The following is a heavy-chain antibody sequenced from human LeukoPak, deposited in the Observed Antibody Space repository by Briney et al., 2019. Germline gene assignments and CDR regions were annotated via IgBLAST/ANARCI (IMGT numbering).Heavy chain of an antibody. J-gene: IGHJ4*02. Sequence: GGSLRLSCAASGFTFSNFWMSWVRQAPGKGLEWVANIKQDGSETYHVDSVKGRFTISRDNAKNSLYLQMNSLRAEDTAVYYCARMVRETDYWGQGTLVTVSS. CDR1: GFTFSNFW. CDR3: ARMVRETDY. CDR2: IKQDGSET. D-gene: IGHD3-10*01. V-gene: IGHV3-7*01.